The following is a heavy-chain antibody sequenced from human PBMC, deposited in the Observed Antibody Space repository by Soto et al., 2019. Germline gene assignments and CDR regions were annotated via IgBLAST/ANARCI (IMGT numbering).Heavy chain of an antibody. CDR1: GFTFSSYS. Sequence: LSCAASGFTFSSYSMSWVRQAPGKGLEWVSSISSSSSYIYYADSVKGRFTISRDNAKNSLYLQMNSLRAEDTAVYYCARGTRYYDFWSGYYHYFDYWGQGTLVTVSS. V-gene: IGHV3-21*01. D-gene: IGHD3-3*01. CDR3: ARGTRYYDFWSGYYHYFDY. J-gene: IGHJ4*02. CDR2: ISSSSSYI.